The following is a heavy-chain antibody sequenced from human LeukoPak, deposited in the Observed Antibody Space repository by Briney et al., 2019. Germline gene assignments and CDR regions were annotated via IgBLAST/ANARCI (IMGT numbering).Heavy chain of an antibody. Sequence: GGSLRLSCAASGFTFSNAWMSWVRQAPGKGLEWVGRINSKSDGGTPDYAAPVKGRFTISRDDSKNTLYLQMNSLKTEDTGVYYCNTDYSSSWYGFDYWVQGTMVSVCS. V-gene: IGHV3-15*01. CDR1: GFTFSNAW. J-gene: IGHJ4*02. CDR3: NTDYSSSWYGFDY. D-gene: IGHD6-13*01. CDR2: INSKSDGGTP.